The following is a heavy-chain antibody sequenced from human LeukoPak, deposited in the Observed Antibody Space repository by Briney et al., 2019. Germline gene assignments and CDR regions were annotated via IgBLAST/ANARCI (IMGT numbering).Heavy chain of an antibody. J-gene: IGHJ3*02. V-gene: IGHV3-53*01. CDR2: IYRSGST. CDR3: ARDSGHDAFDI. CDR1: GFTVSTNY. Sequence: PGGSLRLSCAASGFTVSTNYVSWVRQAPGKGLEWVSVIYRSGSTYCADSVKGRFTISRDNSKNTLYLQMNRLRAEDTAVYYCARDSGHDAFDIWGQGTMVTVSS.